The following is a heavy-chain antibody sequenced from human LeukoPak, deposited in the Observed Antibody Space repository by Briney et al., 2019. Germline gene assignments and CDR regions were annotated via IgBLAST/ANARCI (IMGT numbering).Heavy chain of an antibody. CDR1: GFTFSNYW. CDR2: IKQDGSEK. CDR3: ARMGIQDYYDSSGYYFDWYFDL. Sequence: GGSLRLSCATSGFTFSNYWMSWVRQAPGKGLEWVANIKQDGSEKYYMDSVVGRFTISRDNAKNSLYLQMNSLRAEDTAVCYCARMGIQDYYDSSGYYFDWYFDLWGRGTLVTVSS. J-gene: IGHJ2*01. V-gene: IGHV3-7*01. D-gene: IGHD3-22*01.